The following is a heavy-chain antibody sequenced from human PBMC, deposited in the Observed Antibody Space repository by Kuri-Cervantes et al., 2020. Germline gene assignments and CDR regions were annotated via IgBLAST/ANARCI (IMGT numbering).Heavy chain of an antibody. CDR3: ARDHSGWYFYYYYCGMDV. CDR1: GYTFTSYG. CDR2: ISAYNGNT. Sequence: ASVKVSCKASGYTFTSYGISWVRQAPGQGLEWMGWISAYNGNTNYAQKLQGRVTMTTDTSTSTAYMELRSLRSDDTAVYYCARDHSGWYFYYYYCGMDVWGQGTTVTVSS. V-gene: IGHV1-18*01. D-gene: IGHD6-19*01. J-gene: IGHJ6*02.